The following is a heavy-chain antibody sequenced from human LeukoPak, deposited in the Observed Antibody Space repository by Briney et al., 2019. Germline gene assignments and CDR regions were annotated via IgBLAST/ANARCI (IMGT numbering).Heavy chain of an antibody. Sequence: PGGSLRLSCAASGFTFSSYGMHWVRQAPGKGLEWVAFIRYDGSNKYYADSVKGRFTISRDNSKNTLYLQMNSLRAEDTAVYYCAKVRGRDSSGLTYWGQGTLVTVSS. CDR1: GFTFSSYG. J-gene: IGHJ4*02. CDR3: AKVRGRDSSGLTY. V-gene: IGHV3-30*02. CDR2: IRYDGSNK. D-gene: IGHD3-22*01.